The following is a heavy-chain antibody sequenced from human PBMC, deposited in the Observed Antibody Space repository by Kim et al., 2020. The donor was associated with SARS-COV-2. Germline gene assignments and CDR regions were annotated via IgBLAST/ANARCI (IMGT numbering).Heavy chain of an antibody. CDR2: IYYSGST. J-gene: IGHJ4*02. CDR3: ATLRYYYDSSGYYF. D-gene: IGHD3-22*01. V-gene: IGHV4-39*01. Sequence: SETLSLTCTVSGGSISGSSYYWGWIRQPPGKGLEWIGSIYYSGSTYYNPSLKSRVTISVDTSKNQFSLKLSSVTAADTAVYYCATLRYYYDSSGYYFWGQGTLVTVSS. CDR1: GGSISGSSYY.